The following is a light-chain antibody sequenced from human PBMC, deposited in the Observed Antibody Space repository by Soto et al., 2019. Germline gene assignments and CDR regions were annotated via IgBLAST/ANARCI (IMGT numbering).Light chain of an antibody. Sequence: AIQLTQSPSSLSASAEDRVTITCRASQGISSALAWYQHKPGRAPRLLIYDASSLQSGVSSRFSGSGSGTDFTLTISSLQPEDFATYYCQQFQSYALTFGGGTKLEIK. CDR1: QGISSA. J-gene: IGKJ4*01. V-gene: IGKV1-13*02. CDR2: DAS. CDR3: QQFQSYALT.